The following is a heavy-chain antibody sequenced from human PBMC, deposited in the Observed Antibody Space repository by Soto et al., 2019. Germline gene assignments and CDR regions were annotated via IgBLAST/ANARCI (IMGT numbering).Heavy chain of an antibody. V-gene: IGHV4-34*01. D-gene: IGHD3-3*01. Sequence: PSETLSLTCAVYGGSFSGYYWSWIRQPPGKGLEWIGEINHSGSTNYNPSLKSRVTISVDTSKNQFSLKLSSVTAADTAVYYCARGMWPDDFWSGYYSRGSGNDAFDIWGQGTMVTVSS. J-gene: IGHJ3*02. CDR1: GGSFSGYY. CDR2: INHSGST. CDR3: ARGMWPDDFWSGYYSRGSGNDAFDI.